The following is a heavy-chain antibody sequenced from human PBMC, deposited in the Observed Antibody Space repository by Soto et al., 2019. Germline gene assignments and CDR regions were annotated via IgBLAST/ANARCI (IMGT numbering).Heavy chain of an antibody. CDR1: GYTLTELS. CDR3: ATDTQGSGYYPFDY. V-gene: IGHV1-24*01. D-gene: IGHD3-22*01. J-gene: IGHJ4*02. CDR2: FDPEDGET. Sequence: RASVKVSCKVSGYTLTELSMHWVRQAPGKGLEWMGVFDPEDGETIYAQKFQGRVTMTEDTSTDTAYMELSSLRSEDTAVYYCATDTQGSGYYPFDYWGQGTLVTVSS.